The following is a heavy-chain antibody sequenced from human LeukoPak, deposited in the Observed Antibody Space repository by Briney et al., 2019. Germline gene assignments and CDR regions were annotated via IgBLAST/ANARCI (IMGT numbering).Heavy chain of an antibody. CDR1: GFTVSSNY. V-gene: IGHV3-66*01. CDR2: IYSGGST. D-gene: IGHD6-13*01. CDR3: ARDTSPRIAAIYYDAFDI. J-gene: IGHJ3*02. Sequence: GGSLRLSCAASGFTVSSNYMSWVRQAPGKGLEWVSVIYSGGSTYYVDSVKGRFTISRDNSKNTLYLQMNSLRAEDTAVYYCARDTSPRIAAIYYDAFDIWGQGTMVTVSS.